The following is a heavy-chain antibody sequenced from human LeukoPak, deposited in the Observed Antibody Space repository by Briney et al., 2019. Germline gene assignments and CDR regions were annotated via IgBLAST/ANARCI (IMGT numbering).Heavy chain of an antibody. CDR3: ASAPTVTTRWEYHY. CDR1: GFTFSSYW. J-gene: IGHJ4*02. Sequence: PGGSLRLPCAASGFTFSSYWMSWVRQAPGKGLEWVANIKQDGSEKYYVDSVKGRFTISRDNAKNSLYLQMNSLRAEDTAVYYCASAPTVTTRWEYHYWGQGTLVTVSS. D-gene: IGHD4-11*01. CDR2: IKQDGSEK. V-gene: IGHV3-7*01.